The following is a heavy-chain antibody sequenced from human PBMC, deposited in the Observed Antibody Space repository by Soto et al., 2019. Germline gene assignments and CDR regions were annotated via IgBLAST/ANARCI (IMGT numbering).Heavy chain of an antibody. CDR3: AKSPGRGNLNPGTYYFDL. J-gene: IGHJ4*02. V-gene: IGHV3-23*01. CDR2: ISASGYST. Sequence: GGSLRLSCTASRFTFRSYAMSWVRQAPEKGLEWVSTISASGYSTYFADSVKGRFSISRDNSNDTLSLQINSLRVEDTGIYYCAKSPGRGNLNPGTYYFDLWGQGTLVTVSS. CDR1: RFTFRSYA. D-gene: IGHD1-1*01.